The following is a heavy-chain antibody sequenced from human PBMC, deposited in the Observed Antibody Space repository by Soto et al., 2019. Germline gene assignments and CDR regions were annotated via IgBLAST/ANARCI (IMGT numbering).Heavy chain of an antibody. CDR3: ARLRLVGGSGFDY. V-gene: IGHV4-39*01. J-gene: IGHJ4*02. CDR1: GGSVTGNSYY. Sequence: SETLSLTCTVSGGSVTGNSYYWGWIRQAPGKGLDWIGNIYYSGSTFYNPSLKSRVTISVDMSKNQFSLRLSSVTAADTAVYYCARLRLVGGSGFDYWGQGTLVTVSS. CDR2: IYYSGST. D-gene: IGHD1-26*01.